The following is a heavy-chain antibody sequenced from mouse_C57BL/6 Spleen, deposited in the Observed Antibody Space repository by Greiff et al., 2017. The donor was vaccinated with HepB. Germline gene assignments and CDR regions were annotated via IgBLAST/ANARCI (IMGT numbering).Heavy chain of an antibody. CDR3: AGGSYGYDAAY. Sequence: QVQLQQPGAELVRPGSSVKLSCKASGYTFTSYWMHWVKQRPIQGLEWIGNIDPSDSETHYNQKFKDKATLTVDKSSSTAYVQLSSLTSEDSAVYYCAGGSYGYDAAYWGQGTLVTVSA. CDR1: GYTFTSYW. D-gene: IGHD2-2*01. J-gene: IGHJ3*01. CDR2: IDPSDSET. V-gene: IGHV1-52*01.